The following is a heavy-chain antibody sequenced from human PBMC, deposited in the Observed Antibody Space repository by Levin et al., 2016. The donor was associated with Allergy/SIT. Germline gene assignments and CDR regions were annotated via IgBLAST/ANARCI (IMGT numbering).Heavy chain of an antibody. CDR2: IDPSDSYT. V-gene: IGHV5-10-1*01. Sequence: VRQMPGKGLEWMGRIDPSDSYTNYSPSFQGHVTISADKSISTAYLQWSSLKASDTAMYYCARQPYDSSALSYWGQGTLVTVSS. CDR3: ARQPYDSSALSY. J-gene: IGHJ4*02. D-gene: IGHD3-22*01.